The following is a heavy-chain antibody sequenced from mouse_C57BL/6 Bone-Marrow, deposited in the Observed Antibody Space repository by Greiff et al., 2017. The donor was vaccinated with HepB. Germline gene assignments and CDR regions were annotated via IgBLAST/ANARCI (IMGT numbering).Heavy chain of an antibody. CDR2: INPGSGGT. Sequence: VQLQQSGAELVRPGTSVKVSCKASGYAFTNYLIEWVKQRPGQGLEWIGVINPGSGGTNYNEKFKGKATLTADKSSSTAYMQLSSLTSEDSAVYFCARGDGYYVDYWGQGTTLTVSS. D-gene: IGHD2-3*01. J-gene: IGHJ2*01. V-gene: IGHV1-54*01. CDR1: GYAFTNYL. CDR3: ARGDGYYVDY.